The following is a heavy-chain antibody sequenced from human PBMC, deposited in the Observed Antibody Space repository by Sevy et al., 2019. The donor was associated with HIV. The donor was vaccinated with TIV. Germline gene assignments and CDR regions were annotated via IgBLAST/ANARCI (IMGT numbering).Heavy chain of an antibody. CDR3: ANAYSGSYSHSYLYALDV. V-gene: IGHV3-30*18. D-gene: IGHD1-26*01. J-gene: IGHJ6*02. Sequence: GGSLRLSCIGSGFSFSYYGIHWXXQAPGKGLDWVALISHDGINEYYADSVKGRFTISRDNSKNTVYLEMNSLRNEDTAIYFCANAYSGSYSHSYLYALDVWGQGTTVTVSS. CDR2: ISHDGINE. CDR1: GFSFSYYG.